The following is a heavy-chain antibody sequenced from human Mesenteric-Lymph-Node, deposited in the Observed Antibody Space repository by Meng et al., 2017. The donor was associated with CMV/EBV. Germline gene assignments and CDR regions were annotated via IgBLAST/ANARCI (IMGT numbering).Heavy chain of an antibody. D-gene: IGHD3-3*01. Sequence: GESLKISCAASGFTFSSYWMSWVRQAPGKGLEWVANIKQDGSEKYYVDSVKGRFTISRDNAKNSLYLQMNSVRAEDTAVYYCARAPFTIFGVATYYYYYGLDVWGQGTTVTVSS. CDR1: GFTFSSYW. V-gene: IGHV3-7*01. J-gene: IGHJ6*02. CDR2: IKQDGSEK. CDR3: ARAPFTIFGVATYYYYYGLDV.